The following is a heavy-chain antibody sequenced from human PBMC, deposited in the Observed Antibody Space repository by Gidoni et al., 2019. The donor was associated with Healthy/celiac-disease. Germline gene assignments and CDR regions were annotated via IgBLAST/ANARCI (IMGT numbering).Heavy chain of an antibody. CDR2: ISGSGGST. V-gene: IGHV3-23*01. J-gene: IGHJ3*02. CDR1: GVTFSSYA. CDR3: AKVGNYYDSSGWSAFDI. Sequence: EVQLLESGGGLVQPGGSLRLSCAASGVTFSSYAMSWVRQAPGKGLEWVSAISGSGGSTYYADSVKGRFTISRDNSKNTLYLQMNSLRAEDTAVYYCAKVGNYYDSSGWSAFDIWGQGTMVTVSS. D-gene: IGHD3-22*01.